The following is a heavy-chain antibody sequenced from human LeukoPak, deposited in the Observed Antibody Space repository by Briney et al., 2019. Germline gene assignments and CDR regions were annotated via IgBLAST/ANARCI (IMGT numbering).Heavy chain of an antibody. J-gene: IGHJ4*02. CDR3: ARGSYGGNDY. V-gene: IGHV4-59*01. Sequence: PSETPSLTCTVSGGSISSYYWSWIRQPPGKGLEWIGYIYYSGSTNYNPSLKSRVTISVDTSKNQFSLKLSSVTAADTAVYYCARGSYGGNDYWGQGTLVTVSS. CDR2: IYYSGST. CDR1: GGSISSYY. D-gene: IGHD4-23*01.